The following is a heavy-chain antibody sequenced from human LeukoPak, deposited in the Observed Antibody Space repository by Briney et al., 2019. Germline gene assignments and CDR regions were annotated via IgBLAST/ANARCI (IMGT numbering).Heavy chain of an antibody. CDR1: VFTLSSYA. CDR2: IIGRGGIT. V-gene: IGHV3-23*01. D-gene: IGHD6-19*01. CDR3: AKDSLSSGLAN. Sequence: GGSPRLSSAPPVFTLSSYAMCSGRQAPGKGLEWGSAIIGRGGITYYADSVKGRFTIPRDNSKNTLYLQMNSLRAEDTAVYYCAKDSLSSGLANWGQGTLVTVSS. J-gene: IGHJ4*02.